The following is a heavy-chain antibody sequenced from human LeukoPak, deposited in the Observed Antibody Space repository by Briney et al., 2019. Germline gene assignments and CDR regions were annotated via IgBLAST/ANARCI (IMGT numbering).Heavy chain of an antibody. CDR3: ARGRAYFD. V-gene: IGHV4-34*01. CDR1: GGSFSDYY. CDR2: INQSGST. D-gene: IGHD3-9*01. J-gene: IGHJ4*02. Sequence: SETLSLTCAVYGGSFSDYYWNWIRQPPGKGLEWIGEINQSGSTNYNPSLKSRVTLSVDTSNNQFSLKLSSVTAANTAVYYCARGRAYFDWGQGTLVTVSS.